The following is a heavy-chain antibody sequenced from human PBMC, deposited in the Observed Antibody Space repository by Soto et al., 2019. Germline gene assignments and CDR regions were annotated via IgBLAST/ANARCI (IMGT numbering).Heavy chain of an antibody. CDR3: AKDFSDIWDYRRDFDY. CDR1: GFTFDDYA. CDR2: ISWNSGSI. J-gene: IGHJ4*02. D-gene: IGHD1-7*01. V-gene: IGHV3-9*01. Sequence: EVPLVESGGGLVQPGRSLRLSCGASGFTFDDYAMHWVRQGPGKGLEWVSGISWNSGSIAYADSVKGRFTISRDNAKNSLYLQMNSLTPEDTALYYCAKDFSDIWDYRRDFDYWGQGTLVTVSS.